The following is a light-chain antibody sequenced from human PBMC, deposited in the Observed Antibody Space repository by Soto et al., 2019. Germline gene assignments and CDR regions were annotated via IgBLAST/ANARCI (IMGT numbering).Light chain of an antibody. J-gene: IGKJ1*01. CDR1: HSVGSN. Sequence: EIVMTQSPATLSVSPGERATLSCRASHSVGSNLAWYQHKPGQAPRLLIYAASTRATGVPARFSGSGSGTEFTLTISSLQSEDCAVYYCQQFNTWPRTFGQGTKVEIK. CDR2: AAS. CDR3: QQFNTWPRT. V-gene: IGKV3-15*01.